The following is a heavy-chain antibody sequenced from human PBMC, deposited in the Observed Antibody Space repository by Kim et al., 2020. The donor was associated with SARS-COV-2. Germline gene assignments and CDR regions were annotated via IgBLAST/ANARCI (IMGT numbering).Heavy chain of an antibody. J-gene: IGHJ4*02. CDR3: ARGYDYDFWSGYPHLDY. V-gene: IGHV4-34*01. D-gene: IGHD3-3*01. CDR1: GGSFSGYY. CDR2: INHSGST. Sequence: SETLSLTCAVYGGSFSGYYWSWIRQPPGKGLEWIGEINHSGSTNYNPSLKSRVTISVDTSKNQFSLKLSSVTAADTAVYYCARGYDYDFWSGYPHLDYWGQGTLVTVSS.